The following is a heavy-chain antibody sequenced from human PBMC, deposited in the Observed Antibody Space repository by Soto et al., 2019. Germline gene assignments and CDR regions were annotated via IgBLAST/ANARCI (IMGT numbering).Heavy chain of an antibody. CDR3: ARGSVLLWFGELNGGIDY. V-gene: IGHV4-30-4*01. CDR1: GGSISSGDYY. D-gene: IGHD3-10*01. Sequence: QVQLQESGPGLVKPSQTLSLTCTVSGGSISSGDYYWSWIRQPPGKGLEWIGYIYYSGSTYYNPSLKSRVTISVDTSKNQFSLKLSSVTAADTAVYYCARGSVLLWFGELNGGIDYWGQGTLVTVSS. J-gene: IGHJ4*02. CDR2: IYYSGST.